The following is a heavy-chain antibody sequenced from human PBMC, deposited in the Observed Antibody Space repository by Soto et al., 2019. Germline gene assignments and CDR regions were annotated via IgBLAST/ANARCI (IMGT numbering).Heavy chain of an antibody. Sequence: GGPLRLSCAASGFTFSSYTLNWVRRAPGQGLEWVATSSDRRTGNTHYSDSVRGRFTLSRDYSRNILFLQMDSLRADDTALYYCTTWLTAHFDYWGRGTQVTVSS. CDR2: SSDRRTGNT. V-gene: IGHV3-23*01. CDR1: GFTFSSYT. CDR3: TTWLTAHFDY. J-gene: IGHJ4*02. D-gene: IGHD2-21*02.